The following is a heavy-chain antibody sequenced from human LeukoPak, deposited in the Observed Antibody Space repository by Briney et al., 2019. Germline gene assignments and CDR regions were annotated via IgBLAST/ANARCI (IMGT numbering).Heavy chain of an antibody. J-gene: IGHJ3*02. CDR2: IIPILGIA. D-gene: IGHD6-19*01. Sequence: SVKVSCKASGGTFSSHAISWVRQAPGQGLEWMGRIIPILGIANYAQKFQGRVTITADKSTSTAYMELSSLRSEDTAVYYCARGKIIAVAGTGNGAFDIWGQGTMVTVSS. CDR3: ARGKIIAVAGTGNGAFDI. CDR1: GGTFSSHA. V-gene: IGHV1-69*04.